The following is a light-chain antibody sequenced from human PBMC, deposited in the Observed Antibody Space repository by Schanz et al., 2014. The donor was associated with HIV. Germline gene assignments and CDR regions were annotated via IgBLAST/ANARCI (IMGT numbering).Light chain of an antibody. V-gene: IGLV1-47*01. J-gene: IGLJ2*01. CDR3: AAWDDSLSGPV. Sequence: QSVLTQPPSASGTPGQRVTISCSGSSSNIGSHYVHWHHQLPGTAPKLLIYRNNQRPSGVPDRFSGSKSGTSASLAISGLRSEDEADYYCAAWDDSLSGPVFGGGTKLTVL. CDR1: SSNIGSHY. CDR2: RNN.